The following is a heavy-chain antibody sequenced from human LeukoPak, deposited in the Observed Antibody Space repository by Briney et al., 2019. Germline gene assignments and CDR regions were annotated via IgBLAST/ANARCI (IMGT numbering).Heavy chain of an antibody. J-gene: IGHJ4*02. CDR1: GFTFSSYA. CDR2: ISGSGGST. D-gene: IGHD3-22*01. CDR3: AKDEHYYDSSGYYVY. Sequence: GGSLRLSCAASGFTFSSYAMSWVRQAPGKGLEWVSAISGSGGSTYYADSVKGRFTISRDNSKNTLYLQMNSLRAEDTAVYYCAKDEHYYDSSGYYVYWGQGTLVTVSS. V-gene: IGHV3-23*01.